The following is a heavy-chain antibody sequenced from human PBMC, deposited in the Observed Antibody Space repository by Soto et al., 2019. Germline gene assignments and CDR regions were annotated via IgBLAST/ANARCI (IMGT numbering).Heavy chain of an antibody. D-gene: IGHD6-6*01. Sequence: QVQLQQWGAGLLKPSETLSLTCAVYGGSFSGYYWSWIRQPPGKGLEWIGEINHSGSTNYNPSLKSRATISVDTSKNQFSLKLSSVTAADTAVYYCARRPHYYYYYMDVWGKGTTVTVSS. CDR1: GGSFSGYY. CDR2: INHSGST. V-gene: IGHV4-34*01. J-gene: IGHJ6*03. CDR3: ARRPHYYYYYMDV.